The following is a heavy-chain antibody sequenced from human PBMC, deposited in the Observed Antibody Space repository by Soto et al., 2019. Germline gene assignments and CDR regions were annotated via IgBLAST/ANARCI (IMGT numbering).Heavy chain of an antibody. V-gene: IGHV1-3*04. Sequence: QVQLVQSGAEVKKPGASVKVSCKASRYSFPTYAIHWVRQAPGQRLQWMGWINTVNGNTHYSQKFQGRVTITRDSSASTVYMELSSLKSEYTAFYYCASGRGSMFDPWGQGTLVTVSS. J-gene: IGHJ5*02. CDR3: ASGRGSMFDP. D-gene: IGHD3-16*01. CDR2: INTVNGNT. CDR1: RYSFPTYA.